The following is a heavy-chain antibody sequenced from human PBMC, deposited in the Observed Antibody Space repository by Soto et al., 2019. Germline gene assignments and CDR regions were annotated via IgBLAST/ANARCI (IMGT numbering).Heavy chain of an antibody. CDR1: GGSISSSSYY. J-gene: IGHJ4*02. D-gene: IGHD6-6*01. V-gene: IGHV4-39*01. CDR3: ARHPYSDPLNVISSSAYTYYFDY. Sequence: SETLSLTCTVSGGSISSSSYYWGWIRQPPGKGLEWIGSIYYSGSTYYNPSLKSRVTISVDTSKNQFSLKLSSVTAADTAVYYCARHPYSDPLNVISSSAYTYYFDYWGQGTLVTVSS. CDR2: IYYSGST.